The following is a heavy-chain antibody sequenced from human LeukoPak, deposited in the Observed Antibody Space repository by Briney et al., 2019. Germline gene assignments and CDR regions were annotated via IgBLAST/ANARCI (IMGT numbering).Heavy chain of an antibody. Sequence: SETLSLTCTVSGGSISSYYWSWIRQPPGKGLEWIGSIYYSGSTYYNPSLKSRVTISVDTSKNQFSLKLSSVTAADTAVYYCARIVGASDYWGQGTLVTVSS. CDR1: GGSISSYY. CDR3: ARIVGASDY. V-gene: IGHV4-59*05. CDR2: IYYSGST. D-gene: IGHD1-26*01. J-gene: IGHJ4*02.